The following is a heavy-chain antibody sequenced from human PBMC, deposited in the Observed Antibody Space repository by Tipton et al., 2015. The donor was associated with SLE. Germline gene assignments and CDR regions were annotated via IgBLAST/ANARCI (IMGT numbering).Heavy chain of an antibody. V-gene: IGHV4-59*01. J-gene: IGHJ3*02. CDR1: GGSIRSYY. Sequence: TLSLTCTVSGGSIRSYYWSWIRQPPGKGLEWIGYIYYSGSTNYNPSLKSRVTISVDTSKNQFSLKLSSVTAADTAVYYCAGRVAAGYCSSTSCYYAFDIWGQGTMVTVSS. D-gene: IGHD2-2*01. CDR3: AGRVAAGYCSSTSCYYAFDI. CDR2: IYYSGST.